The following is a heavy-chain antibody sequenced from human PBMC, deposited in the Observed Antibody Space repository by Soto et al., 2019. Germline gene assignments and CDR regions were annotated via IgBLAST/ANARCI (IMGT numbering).Heavy chain of an antibody. D-gene: IGHD3-10*01. J-gene: IGHJ4*02. CDR3: ARGAYMIRGIINYYFDY. CDR1: GFTFSSYW. CDR2: INNDESST. V-gene: IGHV3-74*01. Sequence: GGSLRLSCAASGFTFSSYWMHWVLQAPGKGLVWVSRINNDESSTNYADSVRGRFTISRDNAKNTLYLQVNSLRVEDTAVYYCARGAYMIRGIINYYFDYWGQGTLVTVYS.